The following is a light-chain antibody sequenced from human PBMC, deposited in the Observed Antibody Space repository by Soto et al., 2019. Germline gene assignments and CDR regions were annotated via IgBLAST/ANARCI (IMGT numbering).Light chain of an antibody. CDR1: QSVSSSQ. CDR3: QQYASAPHT. CDR2: AAS. Sequence: EVVLAQSPGTLSLSPGERATLSCRASQSVSSSQLAWFQQKPGQAPRLLIYAASWRSAGIPDRFSGSGSGTDFTLTISRLEPADFAVYYCQQYASAPHTFGGGTKVESK. J-gene: IGKJ4*01. V-gene: IGKV3-20*01.